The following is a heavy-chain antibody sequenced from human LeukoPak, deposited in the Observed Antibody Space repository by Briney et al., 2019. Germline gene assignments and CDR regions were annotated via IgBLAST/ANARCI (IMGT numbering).Heavy chain of an antibody. D-gene: IGHD3-10*01. V-gene: IGHV4-4*07. CDR2: IYTSGST. CDR1: GGSISSYY. CDR3: ARSGPYYYGSGSYYPDY. J-gene: IGHJ4*02. Sequence: PSETLSLTCTVSGGSISSYYWSWPRQPAGKGLEWLGRIYTSGSTNYNPSLKSRVTMSVDTSKNQFSLKLSSVTAADTAVYYCARSGPYYYGSGSYYPDYWGQGTLVTVSS.